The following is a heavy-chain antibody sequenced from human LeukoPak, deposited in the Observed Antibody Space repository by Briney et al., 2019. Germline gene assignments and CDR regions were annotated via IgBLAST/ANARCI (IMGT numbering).Heavy chain of an antibody. V-gene: IGHV3-9*01. J-gene: IGHJ4*02. CDR3: ANRYGSGSYYDY. CDR1: GFTFDDYA. Sequence: GGSLRLSCAASGFTFDDYAMHWVRQAPGKGLEWVSGISWNSGSIGYADSVKGRFTISRDNAKNSPYLQMNSLRAEDTAVYYCANRYGSGSYYDYWGQGTLVTVSS. D-gene: IGHD3-10*01. CDR2: ISWNSGSI.